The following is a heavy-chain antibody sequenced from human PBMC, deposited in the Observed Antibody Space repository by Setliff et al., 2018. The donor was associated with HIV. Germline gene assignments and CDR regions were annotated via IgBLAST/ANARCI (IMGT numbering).Heavy chain of an antibody. Sequence: PSETLSLTCTVSGGSISSSSYYWGWIRQPPGKGREWIGSIFYSGSANYNPSLRSPVAISVDTSKNQFSLKLTSVTAADTAVYYCAREDTTLVRLWPRFDLWGQGTQVTVSS. CDR1: GGSISSSSYY. D-gene: IGHD3-10*01. CDR2: IFYSGSA. J-gene: IGHJ5*02. CDR3: AREDTTLVRLWPRFDL. V-gene: IGHV4-39*02.